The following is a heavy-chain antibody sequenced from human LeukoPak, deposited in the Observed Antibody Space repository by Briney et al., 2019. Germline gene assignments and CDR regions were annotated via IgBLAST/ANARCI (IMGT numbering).Heavy chain of an antibody. V-gene: IGHV4-34*01. D-gene: IGHD6-19*01. CDR3: ARGVGYSSGWHHDY. Sequence: PSETLSLTCAVYGGSFSGYYWSWIRQPPGKGLEWIGEINHSGSTNYNPSLKSRVTISVDTSKNQFSLKLSSVTAADTAVYYCARGVGYSSGWHHDYWGQGTLVTVSS. J-gene: IGHJ4*02. CDR2: INHSGST. CDR1: GGSFSGYY.